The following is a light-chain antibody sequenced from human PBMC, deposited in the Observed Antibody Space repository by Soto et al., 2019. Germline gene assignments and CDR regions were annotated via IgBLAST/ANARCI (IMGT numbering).Light chain of an antibody. J-gene: IGLJ3*02. CDR2: SND. Sequence: QPVLTQPPSASGTPGQTITISCSGSSSNIGSKTVNWYQQLPGAAPKLLIYSNDQRPSGVPDRFSGSKSGTSASLAITGLQSEDEADYYCASWDDSLIGVVFGGGTQLTVL. CDR1: SSNIGSKT. CDR3: ASWDDSLIGVV. V-gene: IGLV1-44*01.